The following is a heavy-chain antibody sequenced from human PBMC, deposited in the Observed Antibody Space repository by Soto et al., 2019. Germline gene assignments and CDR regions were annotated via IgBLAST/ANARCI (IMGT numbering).Heavy chain of an antibody. D-gene: IGHD2-8*02. J-gene: IGHJ4*02. CDR2: ITSSGDGT. CDR1: GFTFTSYA. CDR3: ARDRRVTVM. Sequence: GGSLRLSCAASGFTFTSYAMTWVRQAPGKGLEWVSSITSSGDGTYYADSVKGRFTISRDSSKNTLYLQMNSLRGEDTAVYYCARDRRVTVMGGQGTLVTVSS. V-gene: IGHV3-23*01.